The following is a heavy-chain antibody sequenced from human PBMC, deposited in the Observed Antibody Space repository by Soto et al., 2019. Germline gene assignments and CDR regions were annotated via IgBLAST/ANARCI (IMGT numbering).Heavy chain of an antibody. D-gene: IGHD2-15*01. J-gene: IGHJ6*02. CDR1: GYTFTGYY. CDR2: INPNSGGT. Sequence: ASVKCSCKASGYTFTGYYMHWVRQAPGQGLEWMGWINPNSGGTNYAQKFQGWVTMTRDTSISTAYMELSRLRSDDTAVYYCARAMVSCSGGSCYLGSLYYYYGMDVWGQGTTVTVSS. CDR3: ARAMVSCSGGSCYLGSLYYYYGMDV. V-gene: IGHV1-2*04.